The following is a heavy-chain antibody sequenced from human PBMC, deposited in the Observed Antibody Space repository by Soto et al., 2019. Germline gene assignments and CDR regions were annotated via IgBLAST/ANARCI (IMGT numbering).Heavy chain of an antibody. J-gene: IGHJ4*02. Sequence: GGSLRLSCAASGLTFSSYSMSWVRQAPGKGLEWVSSISSSSGHIYYADSLKGRFTISRGNAKNSLYLQMNSLRAEDTAVYYCTRHWLATREFDYWGQGTLVTVSS. CDR1: GLTFSSYS. V-gene: IGHV3-21*01. D-gene: IGHD1-26*01. CDR3: TRHWLATREFDY. CDR2: ISSSSGHI.